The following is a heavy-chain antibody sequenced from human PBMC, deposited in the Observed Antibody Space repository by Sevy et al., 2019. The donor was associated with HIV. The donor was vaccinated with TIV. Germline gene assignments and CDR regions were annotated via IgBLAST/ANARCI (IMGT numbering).Heavy chain of an antibody. J-gene: IGHJ4*02. CDR3: ARESSYDYAWGSYRRYGYYFDY. V-gene: IGHV3-7*03. CDR1: GFTFSSYW. Sequence: GGSLRLSCAASGFTFSSYWMSWVRQAPGKGLEWVANIKQDGSEKYYVDSVKGRFTISRDNAKNSLDLQMNSLRAEETAVYYCARESSYDYAWGSYRRYGYYFDYWGQGTLVTVSS. CDR2: IKQDGSEK. D-gene: IGHD3-16*02.